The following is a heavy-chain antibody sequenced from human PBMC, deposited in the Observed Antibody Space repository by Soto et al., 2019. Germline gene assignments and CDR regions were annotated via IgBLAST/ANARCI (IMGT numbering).Heavy chain of an antibody. D-gene: IGHD3-3*01. V-gene: IGHV1-18*01. J-gene: IGHJ6*02. CDR3: ARGFYDFWSGYRGYYYYYGMDV. CDR2: ISAYNGNT. CDR1: GYTFTSYG. Sequence: ASVKVSWKASGYTFTSYGISWVRQAPGQGLEWMGWISAYNGNTNYAQKLQGRVTMTTDTSTSTAYMELRSLRSDDTAVYYCARGFYDFWSGYRGYYYYYGMDVWGQGTTVTVSS.